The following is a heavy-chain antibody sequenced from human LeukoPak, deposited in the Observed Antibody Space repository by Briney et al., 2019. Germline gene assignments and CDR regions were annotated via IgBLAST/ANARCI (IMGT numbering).Heavy chain of an antibody. CDR1: GGSISSGGYY. D-gene: IGHD3-3*01. CDR2: IYYSGST. Sequence: SQTLSLTCAVSGGSISSGGYYWSWIRQPPGKGLEWIGYIYYSGSTYYNPSLKSRVTISVDTSKNQFSLKLSSVTAADTAVYYCARVPITIFGVVPISPFDYWGQGTLVTVSS. CDR3: ARVPITIFGVVPISPFDY. J-gene: IGHJ4*02. V-gene: IGHV4-30-4*08.